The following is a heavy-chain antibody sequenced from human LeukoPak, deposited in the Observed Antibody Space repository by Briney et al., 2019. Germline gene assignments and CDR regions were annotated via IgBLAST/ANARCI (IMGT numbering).Heavy chain of an antibody. Sequence: GGSLRLSCAASGFTFSSYAMHWVRQAPGKWLEWVAVISYDGSNKYYADSVKGRFTISRNNAENTLYLQMNSLRVEDTAVYYCVRSAFHAGSGNYYDYWGQGTLVTVSS. D-gene: IGHD3-22*01. J-gene: IGHJ4*02. CDR3: VRSAFHAGSGNYYDY. CDR2: ISYDGSNK. CDR1: GFTFSSYA. V-gene: IGHV3-30*04.